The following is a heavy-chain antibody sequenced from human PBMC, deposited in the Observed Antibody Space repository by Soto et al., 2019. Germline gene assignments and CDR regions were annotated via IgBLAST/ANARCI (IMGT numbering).Heavy chain of an antibody. V-gene: IGHV3-73*02. Sequence: EVQLVESGGALVQPGGSLKLSCAASGFTFSDSGIHWVRQASGKGLEWVGRIRSKANSYATAYGVSVKGRFTISRDDSQNTAYLQMNSLMSEDTAVYYGSDLSAKDDSTWGQGTLVTVSS. CDR3: SDLSAKDDST. D-gene: IGHD2-15*01. CDR1: GFTFSDSG. J-gene: IGHJ5*02. CDR2: IRSKANSYAT.